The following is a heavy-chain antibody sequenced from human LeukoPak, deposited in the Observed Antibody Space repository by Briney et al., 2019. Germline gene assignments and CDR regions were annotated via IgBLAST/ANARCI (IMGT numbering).Heavy chain of an antibody. V-gene: IGHV4-59*01. D-gene: IGHD3-22*01. CDR3: ARSSSAHHYGTTGYLPSHFDY. CDR2: ISYSGST. Sequence: SSETLSLTCTVSAGSISNYYWSWIRQPPGKGLEWIGYISYSGSTNYNPSLKSRVTISVDTSKNQFSLKLSSVTAADTAVYYCARSSSAHHYGTTGYLPSHFDYWGQGTLVTVSS. CDR1: AGSISNYY. J-gene: IGHJ4*02.